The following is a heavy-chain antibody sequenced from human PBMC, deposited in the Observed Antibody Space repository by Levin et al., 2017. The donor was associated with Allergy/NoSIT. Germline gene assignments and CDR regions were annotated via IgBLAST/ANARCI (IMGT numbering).Heavy chain of an antibody. CDR1: GFTFSSYA. V-gene: IGHV3-30-3*01. CDR3: ASTRATGTNRPYYYYYYMDV. D-gene: IGHD1/OR15-1a*01. CDR2: ISYDGSNK. J-gene: IGHJ6*03. Sequence: GGSLRLSCAASGFTFSSYAMHWVRQAPGKGLEWVAVISYDGSNKYYADSVKGRFTISRDNSKNTLYLQMNSLRAEDTAVYYCASTRATGTNRPYYYYYYMDVWGKGTTVTVSS.